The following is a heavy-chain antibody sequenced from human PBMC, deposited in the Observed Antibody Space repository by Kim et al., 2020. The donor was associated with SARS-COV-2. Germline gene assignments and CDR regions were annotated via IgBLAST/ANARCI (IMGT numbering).Heavy chain of an antibody. CDR2: ISGTTDYT. V-gene: IGHV3-11*05. J-gene: IGHJ4*02. CDR1: EFTFSDYY. D-gene: IGHD3-10*01. CDR3: ARVAYGSGSWYYFDY. Sequence: GGSLRLSCAASEFTFSDYYMSWIRQAPGKGLEWLSYISGTTDYTNYADSVKGRFTISRDNAKNSLYLQMNSLRAEDTAVYYCARVAYGSGSWYYFDYWGRGTLVTLSS.